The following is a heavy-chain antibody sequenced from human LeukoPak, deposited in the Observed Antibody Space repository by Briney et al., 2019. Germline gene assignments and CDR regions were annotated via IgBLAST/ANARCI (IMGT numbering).Heavy chain of an antibody. CDR2: ISWNSGSI. CDR1: GFTFSSYW. Sequence: GGPLRLSCAASGFTFSSYWMSWVRQAPGKGLEWVSGISWNSGSIGYADSVKGRFTISRDNAKNSLYLRMNSLRAEDMALYYCAKSTDLYYYDSSGFDYWGQGTLVTVSS. D-gene: IGHD3-22*01. CDR3: AKSTDLYYYDSSGFDY. V-gene: IGHV3-9*03. J-gene: IGHJ4*02.